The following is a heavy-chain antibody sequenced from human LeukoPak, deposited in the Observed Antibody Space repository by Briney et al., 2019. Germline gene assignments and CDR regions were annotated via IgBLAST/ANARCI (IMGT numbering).Heavy chain of an antibody. J-gene: IGHJ4*02. CDR1: GGSISSSSYY. V-gene: IGHV4-39*07. Sequence: SETLPLTCTVSGGSISSSSYYWGWIRQPPGKGLEWIGSIYYSGSTYYNPSLKSRVTISVDTSKNQFSLKLSSVTAADTAVYYCARDTSRDYFDYWGQGTLVTVSS. CDR3: ARDTSRDYFDY. CDR2: IYYSGST.